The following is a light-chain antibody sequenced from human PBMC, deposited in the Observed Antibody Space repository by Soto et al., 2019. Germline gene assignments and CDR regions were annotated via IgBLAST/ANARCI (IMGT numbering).Light chain of an antibody. V-gene: IGKV1-5*01. CDR2: DTS. Sequence: DIQMTHSPSTLSASVGDRVTITCRASHFISSWLAWYQHKPGKAPKLLIYDTSTLGTGVPSRFSGSGSGTEFTLTISSLHPFDFATYYCQQYNTFSWTFGQGTRVEIK. CDR1: HFISSW. J-gene: IGKJ1*01. CDR3: QQYNTFSWT.